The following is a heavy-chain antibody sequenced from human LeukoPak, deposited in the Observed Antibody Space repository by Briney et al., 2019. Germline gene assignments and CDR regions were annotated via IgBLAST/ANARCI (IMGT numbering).Heavy chain of an antibody. V-gene: IGHV3-48*03. CDR2: ISSSGSTI. J-gene: IGHJ4*02. D-gene: IGHD6-19*01. Sequence: GGSLRLSCAASGFTFSSYEMNWVRQAPGKGLEWVSYISSSGSTIYFADSVKGRFTISRDNAKNSLYLQMNSLRAEDTAVYYCAREVGRSSGWFDYWGQGTLVTVSS. CDR1: GFTFSSYE. CDR3: AREVGRSSGWFDY.